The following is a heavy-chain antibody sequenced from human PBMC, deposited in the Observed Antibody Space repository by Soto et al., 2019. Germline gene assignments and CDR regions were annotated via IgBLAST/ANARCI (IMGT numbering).Heavy chain of an antibody. V-gene: IGHV1-3*01. CDR1: GYTFADYA. D-gene: IGHD4-17*01. J-gene: IGHJ4*02. Sequence: QVQFVQSGAEVKKPGASVKVSCKASGYTFADYAIHWVRQAPGQSLEWMGWINAGNGDTKYSQKFQGRVTLTTDTSASTYYMDINSLTTDDTAVYYCARDRWVTTLTFDKWGQGTLVIVSS. CDR2: INAGNGDT. CDR3: ARDRWVTTLTFDK.